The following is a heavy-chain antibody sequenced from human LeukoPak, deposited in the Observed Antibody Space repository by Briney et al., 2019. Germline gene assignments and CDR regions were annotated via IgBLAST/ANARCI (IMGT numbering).Heavy chain of an antibody. CDR3: ARDQDIVVVPAAINGMDV. CDR2: ISSSSSYI. J-gene: IGHJ6*02. D-gene: IGHD2-2*02. Sequence: GGSLRLSCAASGFTFSSYSMSWVRQPPGKGLEWASSISSSSSYIYYADSVKGRFTISRDNAKNSLYLQMNSLRAEDTAVYYCARDQDIVVVPAAINGMDVWGQGTTVTVSS. CDR1: GFTFSSYS. V-gene: IGHV3-21*01.